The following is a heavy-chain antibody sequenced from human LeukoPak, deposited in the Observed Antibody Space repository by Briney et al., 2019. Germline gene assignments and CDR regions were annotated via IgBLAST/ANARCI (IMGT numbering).Heavy chain of an antibody. V-gene: IGHV5-51*01. D-gene: IGHD3-22*01. Sequence: GESLKISCKGSGYSFTSYWIGWVRRMPGKGLEWMGIIYPGDSDTRYSPSFQGQVTISADKSISTAYLQWSSLKASDTAMYYCARREVPYYYDSSGSFDYWGQGTLVTVSS. CDR3: ARREVPYYYDSSGSFDY. CDR2: IYPGDSDT. J-gene: IGHJ4*02. CDR1: GYSFTSYW.